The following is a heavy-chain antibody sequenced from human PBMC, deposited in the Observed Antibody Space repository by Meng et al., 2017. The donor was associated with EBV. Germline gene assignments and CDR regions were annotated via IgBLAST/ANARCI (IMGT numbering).Heavy chain of an antibody. CDR3: ASESGRGFTPDY. CDR2: LIPMSDAP. V-gene: IGHV1-69*01. Sequence: QGQLGQFGAEVKKPGSSVKVSGKTSGGTFRSDAVSWVRQAPGQGLEWMGGLIPMSDAPHYAQKFQGRVTMTADESTNTHYMDLSGLRFEDTAVYYCASESGRGFTPDYWGQGTLVTVSS. J-gene: IGHJ4*02. CDR1: GGTFRSDA. D-gene: IGHD3-10*01.